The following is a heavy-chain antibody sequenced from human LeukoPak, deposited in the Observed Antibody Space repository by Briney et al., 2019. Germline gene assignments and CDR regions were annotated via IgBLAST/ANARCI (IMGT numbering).Heavy chain of an antibody. J-gene: IGHJ4*02. V-gene: IGHV5-51*01. D-gene: IGHD6-13*01. CDR2: IYAGDSDT. CDR3: AGVNSWYTLMSDY. CDR1: GYKFSNYW. Sequence: KRGESLKISCKGSGYKFSNYWIGWVRQMPGKGLEWMGIIYAGDSDTRYIPSFQDQVIISADKSVSTAYLEWTSLKDSDTATYYCAGVNSWYTLMSDYWGQGTLVTVSS.